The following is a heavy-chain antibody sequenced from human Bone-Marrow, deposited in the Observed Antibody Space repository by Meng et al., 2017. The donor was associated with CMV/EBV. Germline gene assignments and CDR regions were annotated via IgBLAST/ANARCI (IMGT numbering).Heavy chain of an antibody. Sequence: SVKVSCKASGGTFSSYAISWVRQAPGQGLEWMGGIIPIFGTANYAQKFQGRVTITTDESTSTAYMELSSLRSEDTAVYYCARDSSSWYVTSSFDYWGHGTLVTVSS. CDR1: GGTFSSYA. D-gene: IGHD6-13*01. V-gene: IGHV1-69*05. CDR3: ARDSSSWYVTSSFDY. CDR2: IIPIFGTA. J-gene: IGHJ4*01.